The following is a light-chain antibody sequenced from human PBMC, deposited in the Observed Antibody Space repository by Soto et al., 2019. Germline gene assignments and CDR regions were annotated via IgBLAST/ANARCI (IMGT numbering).Light chain of an antibody. V-gene: IGKV1-5*03. CDR1: QTISSW. J-gene: IGKJ1*01. CDR2: KAS. Sequence: DIQMTQSPSSVSASVGDRVTISCRASQTISSWLAWYQQKPGKAPKLLIYKASTLKSGGPSRFSGSGSGTEFTLTLSSLQPDDFAAYYCQHYNSYSEAFGQGTKVDIK. CDR3: QHYNSYSEA.